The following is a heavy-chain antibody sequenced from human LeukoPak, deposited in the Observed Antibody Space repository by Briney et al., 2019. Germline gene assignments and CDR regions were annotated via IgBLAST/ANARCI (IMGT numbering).Heavy chain of an antibody. CDR2: IIPIFGTA. D-gene: IGHD1-26*01. J-gene: IGHJ4*02. CDR1: GGTFSSYP. V-gene: IGHV1-69*05. Sequence: SVKVSCKASGGTFSSYPISWVRQAPGQGLEWKGGIIPIFGTANYAPKFQGRVTITTDESTSTAYMELSSLRSEDTAVYYCAKTPPEVGATFYYFDSWGLGTLVTVSS. CDR3: AKTPPEVGATFYYFDS.